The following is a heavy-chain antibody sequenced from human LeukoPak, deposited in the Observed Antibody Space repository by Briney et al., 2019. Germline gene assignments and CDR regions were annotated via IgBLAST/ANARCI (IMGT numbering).Heavy chain of an antibody. CDR3: AKGGESSLPFDY. J-gene: IGHJ4*02. Sequence: SETLSLTCIVSGASISGHYWSWIRQPAGKEPEWIGRVHTSRGTNYNSSLKSRLTMSVDTSKNQFSLHLASVTAADTAAYYCAKGGESSLPFDYWGQGTLVTVSS. D-gene: IGHD3-10*01. V-gene: IGHV4-4*07. CDR2: VHTSRGT. CDR1: GASISGHY.